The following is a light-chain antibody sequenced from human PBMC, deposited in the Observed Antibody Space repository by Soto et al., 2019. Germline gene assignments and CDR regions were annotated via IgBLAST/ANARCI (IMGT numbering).Light chain of an antibody. J-gene: IGKJ2*01. CDR2: GAS. V-gene: IGKV1-5*01. CDR1: QSISNW. Sequence: DIQMTQSPSTLSASVGDRVTITCRASQSISNWLAWYQQKPGEAPKLLISGASSLESGVPSRFSGSGSGTEFTLTISSLQPDDFATYYCQQYDSYSYTFGQGTKVDIK. CDR3: QQYDSYSYT.